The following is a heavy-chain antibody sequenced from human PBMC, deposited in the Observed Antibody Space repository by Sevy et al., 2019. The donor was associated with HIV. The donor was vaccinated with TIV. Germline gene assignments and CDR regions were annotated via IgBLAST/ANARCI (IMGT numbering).Heavy chain of an antibody. CDR3: ALISDIVVVPAAGNMDV. J-gene: IGHJ6*02. V-gene: IGHV4-39*01. CDR1: GGSISSSSYY. CDR2: IYYSGST. Sequence: SETLSLTCTVSGGSISSSSYYWGWIRQPPGKGLEWIGSIYYSGSTYYNPSLKSRVTISVDTSKNQFSLKLSVVTAADTAVYYCALISDIVVVPAAGNMDVWGQGTTVTVSS. D-gene: IGHD2-2*01.